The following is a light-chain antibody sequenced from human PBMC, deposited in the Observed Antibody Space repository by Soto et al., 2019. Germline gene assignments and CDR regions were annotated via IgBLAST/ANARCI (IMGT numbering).Light chain of an antibody. CDR3: QQFLTSPRT. CDR1: QSVSSNH. J-gene: IGKJ1*01. CDR2: GAS. Sequence: EIVLTQSPGILSLSPGERATLSCRASQSVSSNHLAWYQQKPGQAPSLLMDGASSRATGIPDRFSGSGSGTEFTLTISRVEPEDFAVYHCQQFLTSPRTFGQGTKVDIK. V-gene: IGKV3-20*01.